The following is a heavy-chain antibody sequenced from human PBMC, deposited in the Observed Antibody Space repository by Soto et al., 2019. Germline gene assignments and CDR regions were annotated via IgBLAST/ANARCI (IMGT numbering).Heavy chain of an antibody. D-gene: IGHD5-12*01. Sequence: EVQLVESGGGLVKPGGSLRLSCAASGFTFSSYSMNWVRQAPGKGLEWVSSISSSSSYIYYADSVKGRFTISRDNAKNSLYLQMNSLRAEDTAVYYCARVRVDIVATYNFDYWGQGTLVTVSS. CDR2: ISSSSSYI. CDR1: GFTFSSYS. V-gene: IGHV3-21*01. CDR3: ARVRVDIVATYNFDY. J-gene: IGHJ4*02.